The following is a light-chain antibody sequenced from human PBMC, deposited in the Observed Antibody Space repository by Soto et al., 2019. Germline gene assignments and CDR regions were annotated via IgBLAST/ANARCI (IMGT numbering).Light chain of an antibody. J-gene: IGKJ2*01. Sequence: DIQMTQSPSSLSASVGDRVTITCRASQTISNYVNWYQEKPGKAPKLLIYASSSLQSGVPSRFSGSGFGTDFALTISSLQPEDFATYYCQQSFCTLRMYTFGQGTKLEIK. CDR3: QQSFCTLRMYT. CDR1: QTISNY. CDR2: ASS. V-gene: IGKV1-39*01.